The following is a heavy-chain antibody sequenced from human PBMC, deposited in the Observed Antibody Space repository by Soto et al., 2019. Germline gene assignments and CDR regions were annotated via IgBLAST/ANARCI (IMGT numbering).Heavy chain of an antibody. CDR2: INPNSGGT. V-gene: IGHV1-2*04. CDR1: GYTFTGYY. J-gene: IGHJ4*02. Sequence: GASVKVSCKASGYTFTGYYMHWLRQAPGQGLEWMGWINPNSGGTNYAQKFQGWVTMTRDTSISTAYMELSRLRSDDTAVYYCARTSGYYFYDYWGQGTLVTVSS. CDR3: ARTSGYYFYDY. D-gene: IGHD3-3*01.